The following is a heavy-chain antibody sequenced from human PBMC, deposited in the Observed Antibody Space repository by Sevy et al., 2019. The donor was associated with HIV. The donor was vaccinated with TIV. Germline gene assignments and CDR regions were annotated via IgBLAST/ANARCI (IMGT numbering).Heavy chain of an antibody. D-gene: IGHD3-10*01. J-gene: IGHJ4*02. Sequence: GGSLRLSCAASGFTFSSYAMSWVRQAPGKGLEWVSAISGSGGSTYYADSVKGRFTISRDNSKNTLYLQMNSLRAEETAVYYCAKDHTSYGLYYFDYWGQGTLVTVSS. CDR2: ISGSGGST. CDR3: AKDHTSYGLYYFDY. V-gene: IGHV3-23*01. CDR1: GFTFSSYA.